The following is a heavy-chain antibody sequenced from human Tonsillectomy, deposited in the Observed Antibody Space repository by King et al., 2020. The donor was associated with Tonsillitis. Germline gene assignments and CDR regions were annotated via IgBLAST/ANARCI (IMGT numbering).Heavy chain of an antibody. D-gene: IGHD2-15*01. Sequence: QLVQSGGGLVKPGGSLRLSCAASGFTFSNAWMNWVRQAPGKGLEWVGRIKSKSDAGTTDYAAPVKGRITISRDDSKNTLYLQMNSLKTEDTAMYYCATGIVVVPAAPYYWGQGTLVTVSS. CDR1: GFTFSNAW. V-gene: IGHV3-15*07. CDR3: ATGIVVVPAAPYY. CDR2: IKSKSDAGTT. J-gene: IGHJ4*02.